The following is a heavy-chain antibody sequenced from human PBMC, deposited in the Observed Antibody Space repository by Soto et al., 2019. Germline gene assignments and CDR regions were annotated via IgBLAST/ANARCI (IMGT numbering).Heavy chain of an antibody. D-gene: IGHD3-3*01. Sequence: QLQLQESGPGLVKPSETLSLTCTVSGGSISSSSYYWGWIRQPPGKGLEWIGSIYYSGSTYYNPSLKSRVTISVDTSKNQFSLKLSSVTAADTAVYYCARHLNFWSGYFHYWGQGTLVTVSS. V-gene: IGHV4-39*01. J-gene: IGHJ4*02. CDR3: ARHLNFWSGYFHY. CDR2: IYYSGST. CDR1: GGSISSSSYY.